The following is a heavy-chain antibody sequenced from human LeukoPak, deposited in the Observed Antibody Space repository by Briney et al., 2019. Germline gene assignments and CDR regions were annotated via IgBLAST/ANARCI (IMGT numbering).Heavy chain of an antibody. CDR2: IIPIFGTA. J-gene: IGHJ4*02. V-gene: IGHV1-69*05. Sequence: SVKVSCKASGGTFSSYAISWVRQAPGQGLEWMGGIIPIFGTANYAQKLQGRVTMTTDTSTSTAYMELRSLRSDDTAVYYCARGPYSSSSYFDYWGQGTLVTVSS. CDR3: ARGPYSSSSYFDY. CDR1: GGTFSSYA. D-gene: IGHD6-6*01.